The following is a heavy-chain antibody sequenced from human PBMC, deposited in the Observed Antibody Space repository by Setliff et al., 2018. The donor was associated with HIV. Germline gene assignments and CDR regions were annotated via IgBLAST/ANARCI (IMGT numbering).Heavy chain of an antibody. CDR3: ARLAASIAARRRFDY. D-gene: IGHD6-6*01. J-gene: IGHJ4*02. V-gene: IGHV4-39*01. CDR2: ITYSGST. Sequence: SETLSLTCTVSGGSISSNNYYWGWIRQPPGKGLEWIGSITYSGSTYQNPSLKSRVTISVDTSKNQYSLKLSSVTAADTAVYYCARLAASIAARRRFDYWGQGTLVTVSS. CDR1: GGSISSNNYY.